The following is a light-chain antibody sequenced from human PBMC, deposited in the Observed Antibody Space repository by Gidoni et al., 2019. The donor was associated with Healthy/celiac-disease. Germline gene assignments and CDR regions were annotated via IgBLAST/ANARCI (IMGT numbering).Light chain of an antibody. V-gene: IGKV1-39*01. CDR1: QSISTY. Sequence: IQMTQSPSSLSASVGDRVIITCRASQSISTYLNWYRQKPGKAPKLLIYAASSLQSGIPSRFSGSGSGTDFTLTISRLQPEDFATYYCQQSYSTLLTFGGGTKVEIK. J-gene: IGKJ4*01. CDR2: AAS. CDR3: QQSYSTLLT.